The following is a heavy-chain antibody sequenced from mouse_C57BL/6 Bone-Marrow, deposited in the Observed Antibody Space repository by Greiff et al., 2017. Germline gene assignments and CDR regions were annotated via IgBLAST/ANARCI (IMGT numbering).Heavy chain of an antibody. Sequence: VQLQQSGAELARPGASVKLSCTASGYTFTSYGISWVKQRTGQGLEWIGEIYPRSGNTYYNEKFKGKATLTADKSSSTAYMELRRLTSEDSAVYFCARDYGSSPWFAYWGQGTLVTVSA. CDR1: GYTFTSYG. CDR2: IYPRSGNT. CDR3: ARDYGSSPWFAY. V-gene: IGHV1-81*01. J-gene: IGHJ3*01. D-gene: IGHD1-1*01.